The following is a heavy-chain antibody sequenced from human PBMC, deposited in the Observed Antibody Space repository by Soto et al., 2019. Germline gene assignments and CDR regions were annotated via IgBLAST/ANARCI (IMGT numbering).Heavy chain of an antibody. D-gene: IGHD2-21*02. J-gene: IGHJ6*02. CDR1: GYTFTSYG. Sequence: QVQLVQSGGEVRKPGASVTVSCKASGYTFTSYGISWVRQAPGQGLEWMGWISGYNGKTNYAQKVQDRVTMTTDTSTSKVYLELRSLRFDDTAVYYCAREGDVPYYYSAMDVWGQGTTVTVSS. CDR3: AREGDVPYYYSAMDV. CDR2: ISGYNGKT. V-gene: IGHV1-18*01.